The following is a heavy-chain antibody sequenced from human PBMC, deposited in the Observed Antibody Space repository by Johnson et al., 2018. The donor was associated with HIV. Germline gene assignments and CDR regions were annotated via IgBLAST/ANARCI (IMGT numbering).Heavy chain of an antibody. J-gene: IGHJ3*02. Sequence: EVQLVESGGGVVQPGRSLRLSCAASGFTFSNYWMSWVRQAPGKGLEWLANIKEDGSEDYYVDSLKGRFTISRDNAQTSLYLQMDSLRADDSAVYYCARDGVYSSPHDAFDIWGQGTKVTVSS. V-gene: IGHV3-7*05. CDR3: ARDGVYSSPHDAFDI. D-gene: IGHD6-13*01. CDR2: IKEDGSED. CDR1: GFTFSNYW.